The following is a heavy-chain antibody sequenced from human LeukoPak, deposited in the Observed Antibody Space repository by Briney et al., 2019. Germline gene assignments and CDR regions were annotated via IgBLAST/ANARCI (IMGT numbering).Heavy chain of an antibody. Sequence: SETLSLTCTVSGGSISSGGYYWSWIRQHPGKGLEWIGYIYYSGSSYYNPSLKSRVTISVDTSKNQLSLKLSSVTAADTAVYYCARSKAHLSTSWYGNWFDPWGQGTLVTVSS. D-gene: IGHD6-13*01. J-gene: IGHJ5*02. CDR2: IYYSGSS. V-gene: IGHV4-31*03. CDR1: GGSISSGGYY. CDR3: ARSKAHLSTSWYGNWFDP.